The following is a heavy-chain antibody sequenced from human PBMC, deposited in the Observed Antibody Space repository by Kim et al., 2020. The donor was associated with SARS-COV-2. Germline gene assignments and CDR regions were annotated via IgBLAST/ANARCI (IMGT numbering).Heavy chain of an antibody. CDR3: ARVEYSRTSGAFDI. D-gene: IGHD6-13*01. Sequence: ADSVKGQFSIARDSSKDILFLRMNSLRADDTAVYYCARVEYSRTSGAFDIWGQGTMVTVSS. J-gene: IGHJ3*02. V-gene: IGHV3-23*01.